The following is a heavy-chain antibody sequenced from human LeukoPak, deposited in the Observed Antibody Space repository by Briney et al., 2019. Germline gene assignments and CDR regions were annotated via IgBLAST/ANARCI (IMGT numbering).Heavy chain of an antibody. D-gene: IGHD6-13*01. CDR1: GFTFSSYA. CDR2: IRYDGSNK. J-gene: IGHJ4*02. Sequence: GGSLRLSCAASGFTFSSYAMSWVRQAPGKGLEWVAFIRYDGSNKYYADSVKGRFTISRDNSKNTLYLQMNSLRAEDTAVYYCARDASSSGDYWGQGTLVTVSS. V-gene: IGHV3-30*02. CDR3: ARDASSSGDY.